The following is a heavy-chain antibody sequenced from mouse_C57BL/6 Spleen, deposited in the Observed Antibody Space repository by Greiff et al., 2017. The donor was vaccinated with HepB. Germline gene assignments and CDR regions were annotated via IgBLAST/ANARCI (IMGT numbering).Heavy chain of an antibody. CDR3: ARSRSYDYVGFDY. CDR2: INPSSGYT. Sequence: QVQLQQSGAELARPGASVKMSCKASGYTFTRYTMHWVKQRPGQGLEWIGYINPSSGYTKYNQKFKDKATLTADKSSSTAYMQLSSLTSEDSAVYYCARSRSYDYVGFDYWGQGTTLTVSS. V-gene: IGHV1-4*01. CDR1: GYTFTRYT. J-gene: IGHJ2*01. D-gene: IGHD2-4*01.